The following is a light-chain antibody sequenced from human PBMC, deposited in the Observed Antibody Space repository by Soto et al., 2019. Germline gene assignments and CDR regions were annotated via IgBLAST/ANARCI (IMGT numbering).Light chain of an antibody. V-gene: IGKV3-11*01. CDR2: RAS. CDR1: QTIYSN. Sequence: IGMTQSPATLSVSPGERATLSCRASQTIYSNVAWYQQRPGQPPRLLIYRASSRATGIPARFSGSGSGTDFTLTISSLEPEDFAVYYCQQRSNWPITFGQGTRLEI. CDR3: QQRSNWPIT. J-gene: IGKJ5*01.